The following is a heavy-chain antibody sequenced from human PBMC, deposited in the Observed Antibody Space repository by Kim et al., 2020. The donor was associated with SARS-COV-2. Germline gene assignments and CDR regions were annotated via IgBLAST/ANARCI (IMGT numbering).Heavy chain of an antibody. D-gene: IGHD3-10*01. CDR3: ARVGELFPIGYYFDY. Sequence: PSLKSRVTISVDTSKNQFSLKLSSVTAADTAVYYCARVGELFPIGYYFDYWGQGTLVTVSS. J-gene: IGHJ4*02. V-gene: IGHV4-59*01.